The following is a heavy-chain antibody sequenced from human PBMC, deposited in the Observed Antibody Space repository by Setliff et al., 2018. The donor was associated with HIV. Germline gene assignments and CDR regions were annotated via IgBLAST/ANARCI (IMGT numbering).Heavy chain of an antibody. Sequence: GASVKVSCKASGYNVTVSAINWVRQAPGQALEWLGWINTNTGSPTYAQGLTGRFVFSLDTSVNTAYLQVSSLETEDTAVYYCAGDLPLPGIAVAASMGRDYYYSMDVWGQGTTVTVS. CDR1: GYNVTVSA. V-gene: IGHV7-4-1*02. D-gene: IGHD6-19*01. J-gene: IGHJ6*02. CDR2: INTNTGSP. CDR3: AGDLPLPGIAVAASMGRDYYYSMDV.